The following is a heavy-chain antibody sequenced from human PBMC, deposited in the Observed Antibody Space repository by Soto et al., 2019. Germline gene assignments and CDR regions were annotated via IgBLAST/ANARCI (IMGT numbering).Heavy chain of an antibody. CDR2: VHHSVTT. CDR3: ARDTSSTSLRAEYFQF. J-gene: IGHJ1*01. V-gene: IGHV4-39*02. Sequence: TSETLSLTCDVSGGPVGYTSFYWGWLRQSPGKGLEWIGSVHHSVTTYYNPSLKGRVTISMDTSQNQFSLRLTSVTAADTAVYYCARDTSSTSLRAEYFQFWGQGTQVTVSS. D-gene: IGHD6-13*01. CDR1: GGPVGYTSFY.